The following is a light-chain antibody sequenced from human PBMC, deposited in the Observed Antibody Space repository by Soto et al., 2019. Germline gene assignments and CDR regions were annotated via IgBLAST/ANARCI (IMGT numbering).Light chain of an antibody. Sequence: IALTQSPGTLSLSPGERATLSCRASQSVPKSYLGWYQQRPGQALRLLIYDVSNRATGIPDRFSGSESGTDYTLTISRLEPEDFAVYYCHQYAWSPLTFGQGTRLEIK. V-gene: IGKV3-20*01. J-gene: IGKJ5*01. CDR2: DVS. CDR3: HQYAWSPLT. CDR1: QSVPKSY.